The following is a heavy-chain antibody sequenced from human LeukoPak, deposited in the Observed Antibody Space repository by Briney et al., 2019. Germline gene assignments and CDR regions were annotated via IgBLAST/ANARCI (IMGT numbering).Heavy chain of an antibody. Sequence: GGSLRLSCAASGFTFSSYSMNWVRQAPGKGLEWVSYISSSSSTIYYADPVKGRFTISRDNAKNSLYLQMNSLRAEDTAVYYCAGLLLPFDYWGQGTLVTVSS. J-gene: IGHJ4*02. CDR3: AGLLLPFDY. D-gene: IGHD3-22*01. CDR1: GFTFSSYS. CDR2: ISSSSSTI. V-gene: IGHV3-48*01.